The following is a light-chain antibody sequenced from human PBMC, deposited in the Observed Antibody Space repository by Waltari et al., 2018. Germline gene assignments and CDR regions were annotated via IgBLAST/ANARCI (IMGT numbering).Light chain of an antibody. CDR2: RDS. Sequence: SYELTQPLSVSVALGQTARITCGGNNIGRKNVHWYQQKPGQAPVLVIYRDSNRPYGIPERFAGSNAGNTATLTISRAQAGDEADYYCQVWDSSAFYVFGTGTKVTVL. V-gene: IGLV3-9*01. J-gene: IGLJ1*01. CDR1: NIGRKN. CDR3: QVWDSSAFYV.